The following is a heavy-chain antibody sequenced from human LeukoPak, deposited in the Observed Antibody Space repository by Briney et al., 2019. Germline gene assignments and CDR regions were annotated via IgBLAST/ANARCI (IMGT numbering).Heavy chain of an antibody. D-gene: IGHD6-6*01. CDR1: GYTFTSYY. V-gene: IGHV1-46*01. CDR2: INPSGGST. Sequence: ASVKVSCKASGYTFTSYYMHWVRQAPGQGLEWMGIINPSGGSTSHAQKFQGRVTMTRDTSTSTVYMELSSLRSEDTAVYYCAREGAARPPPNWYFDYWGQGTLVTVSS. CDR3: AREGAARPPPNWYFDY. J-gene: IGHJ4*02.